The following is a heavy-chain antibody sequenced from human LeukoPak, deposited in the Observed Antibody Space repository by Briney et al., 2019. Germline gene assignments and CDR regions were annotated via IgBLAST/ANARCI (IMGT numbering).Heavy chain of an antibody. J-gene: IGHJ4*02. D-gene: IGHD6-13*01. V-gene: IGHV4-61*01. CDR1: GGSLSSGSYY. CDR3: ARGVVGSWEIDY. CDR2: IYYSGST. Sequence: SETLSLTCTVSGGSLSSGSYYWSWIRQPPGKGLEWIGYIYYSGSTNYNPSLKSRVTISVDTSKNQFSLKLSSVTAADTAVYYCARGVVGSWEIDYWGQGTLVTVSS.